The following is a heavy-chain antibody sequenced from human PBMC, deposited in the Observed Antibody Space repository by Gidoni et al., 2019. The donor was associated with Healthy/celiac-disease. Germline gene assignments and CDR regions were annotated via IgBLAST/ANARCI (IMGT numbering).Heavy chain of an antibody. CDR1: GFTFSSYA. J-gene: IGHJ4*02. CDR3: AKAHDGNYYFDY. D-gene: IGHD4-17*01. CDR2: SSGSGGST. Sequence: EVQLLESGGGLVQPGGSLRLSCAASGFTFSSYAMSWVRQAPGKGLEWVSASSGSGGSTYYADSVKGRFTISRDNSKNTLYLQMNSLRAEDTAVYYCAKAHDGNYYFDYWGQGTLVTVSS. V-gene: IGHV3-23*01.